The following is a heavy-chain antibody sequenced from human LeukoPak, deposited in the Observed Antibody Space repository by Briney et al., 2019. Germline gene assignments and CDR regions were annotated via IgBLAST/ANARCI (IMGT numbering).Heavy chain of an antibody. CDR2: MHSGGST. CDR1: GFTVSSNY. J-gene: IGHJ4*02. V-gene: IGHV3-53*01. Sequence: PGGSLRLSCAASGFTVSSNYMNWVRQAPGKGLEWVSVMHSGGSTNYADSVKGRFTISRDNSKNTLHLQMNSLRAEDTAVYYCARDRYFDYWGQGTLVTVSS. CDR3: ARDRYFDY.